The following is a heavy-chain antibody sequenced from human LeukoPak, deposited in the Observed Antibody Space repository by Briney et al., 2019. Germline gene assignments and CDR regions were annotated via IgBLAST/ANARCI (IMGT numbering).Heavy chain of an antibody. V-gene: IGHV4-59*01. D-gene: IGHD4-17*01. CDR1: GGSISSYY. Sequence: SETLSLTCTVSGGSISSYYWSWIRQPPGKGLEWIGYIYYSGSTNYNPSLKSRVTISVDTSKNQFSLKLSSVTAADTAVYYCARVLYGDHGNWFDPWGQGTLVTVSS. J-gene: IGHJ5*02. CDR3: ARVLYGDHGNWFDP. CDR2: IYYSGST.